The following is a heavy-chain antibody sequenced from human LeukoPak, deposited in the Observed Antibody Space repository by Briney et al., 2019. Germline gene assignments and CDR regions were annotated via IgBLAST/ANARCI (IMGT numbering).Heavy chain of an antibody. CDR2: IKQDGSMK. CDR3: ARDLGQYYDTSDNWFDP. CDR1: GFTFSRYW. V-gene: IGHV3-7*01. Sequence: GGSLRLSCVASGFTFSRYWMSWVRQAPGKGLEWVANIKQDGSMKYYVDSVKGRFTISRDNAKNSLNLQMNSLRAEDTAVYYCARDLGQYYDTSDNWFDPWGQGTLVTVSS. J-gene: IGHJ5*02. D-gene: IGHD3-22*01.